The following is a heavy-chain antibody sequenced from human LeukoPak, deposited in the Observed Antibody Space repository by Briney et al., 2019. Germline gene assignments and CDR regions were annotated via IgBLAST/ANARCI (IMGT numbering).Heavy chain of an antibody. V-gene: IGHV4-59*08. CDR1: GGSIGTFY. Sequence: SETLSLTCTVSGGSIGTFYWSWIRQPPGKRLEWIGDVYYNGNTNYNPSLKSRVTISVYTSKSQFSLKMTSVTAADTAVYYCARQVAATAPVGYWGQGTLVTVSS. D-gene: IGHD6-13*01. CDR3: ARQVAATAPVGY. J-gene: IGHJ4*02. CDR2: VYYNGNT.